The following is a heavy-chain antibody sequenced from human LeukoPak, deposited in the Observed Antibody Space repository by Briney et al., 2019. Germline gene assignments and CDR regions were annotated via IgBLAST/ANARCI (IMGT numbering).Heavy chain of an antibody. J-gene: IGHJ5*01. CDR1: GFTFSSAW. CDR2: IKSKTDGGTT. V-gene: IGHV3-15*01. D-gene: IGHD1-26*01. Sequence: GGSLRLSCAASGFTFSSAWMGWVRQAPGKGLEWDGRIKSKTDGGTTDYAAPVKVRFTISRDDSKTTLYLQMSSLKIEDTAVYYCTTDRGRTELPLFASWGQGTLVTVSS. CDR3: TTDRGRTELPLFAS.